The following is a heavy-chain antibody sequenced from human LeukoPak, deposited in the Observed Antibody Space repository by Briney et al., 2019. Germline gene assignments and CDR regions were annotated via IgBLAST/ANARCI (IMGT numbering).Heavy chain of an antibody. CDR1: GFTFSSYA. V-gene: IGHV3-30-3*01. Sequence: GRSLRLSCAASGFTFSSYAMHWVRQAPGKGLEWVALISYDGSNKYYADSVKGRFTISRDNSKNTLYLQMNSLRAEDTAVYYCARDLDSSGWYAIDYWGQGTLVTVSS. D-gene: IGHD6-19*01. CDR2: ISYDGSNK. J-gene: IGHJ4*02. CDR3: ARDLDSSGWYAIDY.